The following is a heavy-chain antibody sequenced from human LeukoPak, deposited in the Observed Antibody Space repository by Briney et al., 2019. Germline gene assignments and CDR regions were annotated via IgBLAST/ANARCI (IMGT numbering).Heavy chain of an antibody. CDR2: IYHSGST. CDR3: ARDYFTAAAGFDY. CDR1: GGSISSGGYY. J-gene: IGHJ4*02. Sequence: SQTLSLTCTVSGGSISSGGYYWSWIRQPPGKGLEWIGYIYHSGSTYYNPSLKSRVTISVDTSKNQFSLKLSSVTAADTAVYYCARDYFTAAAGFDYWGQGTLVTVSS. V-gene: IGHV4-30-2*01. D-gene: IGHD6-13*01.